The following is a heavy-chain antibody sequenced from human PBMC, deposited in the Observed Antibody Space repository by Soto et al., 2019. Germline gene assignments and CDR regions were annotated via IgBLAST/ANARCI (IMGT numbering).Heavy chain of an antibody. D-gene: IGHD1-26*01. CDR1: GGTFSSYA. Sequence: SVKVSCKASGGTFSSYAISWVRQAPGQGLEWMGGIIPIFGTANYAQKFQGRVTITADKSTSTAYMELSSLRSEDTALYYCAVSIVGATYWGQGTLITVSS. CDR2: IIPIFGTA. V-gene: IGHV1-69*06. J-gene: IGHJ4*02. CDR3: AVSIVGATY.